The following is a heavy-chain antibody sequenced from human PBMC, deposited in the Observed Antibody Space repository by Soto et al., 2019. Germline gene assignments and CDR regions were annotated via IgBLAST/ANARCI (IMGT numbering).Heavy chain of an antibody. CDR1: GGSVSSGSYY. CDR2: IYYSGST. V-gene: IGHV4-61*01. Sequence: SETLSLTCTVSGGSVSSGSYYGSCIRQPPGKGLEWIGYIYYSGSTNYNPSLKSRVTISVDTSKNQFSLELSSVTAADTAVYYCARSDKIQLDYWGQGTLVPVSS. CDR3: ARSDKIQLDY. D-gene: IGHD5-18*01. J-gene: IGHJ4*02.